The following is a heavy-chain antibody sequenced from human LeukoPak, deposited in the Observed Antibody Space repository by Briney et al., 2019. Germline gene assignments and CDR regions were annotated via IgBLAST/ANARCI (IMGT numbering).Heavy chain of an antibody. V-gene: IGHV4-34*01. CDR2: INHSGST. D-gene: IGHD6-13*01. CDR1: GGSFSGYY. J-gene: IGHJ4*02. CDR3: ARGRIAAAGHFDY. Sequence: SETLSLTCAVYGGSFSGYYWSWIRQPPGKGLEWIGEINHSGSTNYNPSLKSRVTISVDTSKNQFSLKLSSVTAADTAVYYCARGRIAAAGHFDYWGQGTLVTVSS.